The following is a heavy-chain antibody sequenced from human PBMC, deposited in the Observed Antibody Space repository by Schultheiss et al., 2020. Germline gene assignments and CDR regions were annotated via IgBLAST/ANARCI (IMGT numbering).Heavy chain of an antibody. CDR1: GGSISSGGYY. V-gene: IGHV4-31*03. CDR2: IYYSGST. D-gene: IGHD6-19*01. CDR3: ARGNMYSSGWYPFDY. J-gene: IGHJ4*02. Sequence: SETLSLTCTVSGGSISSGGYYWSWIRQHPGKGLEWIGYIYYSGSTYYNPSLKSRVTISVDTSKNQFSLKLSSVTAADTAVYYCARGNMYSSGWYPFDYWGQGTLVTVSA.